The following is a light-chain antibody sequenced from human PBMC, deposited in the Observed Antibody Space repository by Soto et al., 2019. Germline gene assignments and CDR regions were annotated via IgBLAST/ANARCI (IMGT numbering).Light chain of an antibody. CDR3: SSYTSSSTRV. Sequence: QSALTQPASVSGSPGQSITISCTGTSSDVGGYNYVSWYQQHPGKAPKLMIYDVSNRPSGVSNRFSGSKSGNTAPLTISGLQAEDEDDYYCSSYTSSSTRVFGGGTKLTVL. V-gene: IGLV2-14*01. J-gene: IGLJ2*01. CDR2: DVS. CDR1: SSDVGGYNY.